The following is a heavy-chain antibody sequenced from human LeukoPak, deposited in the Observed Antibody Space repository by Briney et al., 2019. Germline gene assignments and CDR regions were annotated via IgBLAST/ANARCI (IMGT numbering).Heavy chain of an antibody. CDR2: ISSSSSYI. D-gene: IGHD3-9*01. CDR1: GFTFSSYS. CDR3: ATRPELYDILTGYYNAPGPMDV. Sequence: GGSLRLSCAASGFTFSSYSMNWVRQAPGKGLEWVSSISSSSSYIYYADSVKGRFTISRDNAKNSLYLQMNSLRAEDTAVYYCATRPELYDILTGYYNAPGPMDVWGQGTTVTVSS. V-gene: IGHV3-21*01. J-gene: IGHJ6*02.